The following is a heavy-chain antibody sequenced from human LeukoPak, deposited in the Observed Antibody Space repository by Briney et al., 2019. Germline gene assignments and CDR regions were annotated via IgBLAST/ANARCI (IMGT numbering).Heavy chain of an antibody. J-gene: IGHJ4*02. CDR3: TRDPYGDYRFDY. CDR2: IRSKAYGGTT. Sequence: GGSLRLSCTASGFTFGDYAMSWVRQAPGKGLEWVGFIRSKAYGGTTEYAASVKGRFTISRDDSKSIAYLQINSLKTEDTAVYYCTRDPYGDYRFDYWGQGTLVTVSS. CDR1: GFTFGDYA. D-gene: IGHD4-17*01. V-gene: IGHV3-49*04.